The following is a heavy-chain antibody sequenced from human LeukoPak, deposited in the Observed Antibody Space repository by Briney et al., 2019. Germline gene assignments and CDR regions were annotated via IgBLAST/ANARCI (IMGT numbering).Heavy chain of an antibody. J-gene: IGHJ4*02. CDR3: TIRGRGLPLHY. D-gene: IGHD1-26*01. CDR2: TYYSGSTEST. CDR1: GGSISSTSYY. Sequence: SETLSLTCTVSGGSISSTSYYWGWIRQPPGKGLEWIGSTYYSGSTESTYYNPSLKSRVTISVDTSKNQFSLKLSAVTAADTAVYYCTIRGRGLPLHYWGKGTLVTVSS. V-gene: IGHV4-39*01.